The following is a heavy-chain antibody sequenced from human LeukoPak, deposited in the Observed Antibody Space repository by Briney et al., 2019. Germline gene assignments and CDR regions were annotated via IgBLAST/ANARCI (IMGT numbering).Heavy chain of an antibody. CDR2: INPSGSST. D-gene: IGHD1-26*01. J-gene: IGHJ5*02. V-gene: IGHV1-46*01. Sequence: ASVKVSCKASGYTFTSYYMHWVRQAPGQGLEWRGLINPSGSSTSYAQKFQGRLSLTTDMSTSTDYMELSSLRSEDTAVYYCARDNSVGDTAWWFDPWGQGTLVTVSS. CDR3: ARDNSVGDTAWWFDP. CDR1: GYTFTSYY.